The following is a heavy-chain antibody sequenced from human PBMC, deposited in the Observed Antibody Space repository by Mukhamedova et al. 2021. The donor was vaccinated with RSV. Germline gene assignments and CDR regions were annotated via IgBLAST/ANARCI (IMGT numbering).Heavy chain of an antibody. J-gene: IGHJ6*02. V-gene: IGHV1-69*10. CDR2: IIPILGIA. Sequence: RQAPGQGLEWMGGIIPILGIANYAQKFQGRVTITADESTSTAYMELSSLRSEDTAVYYCARDQGQRNMDVWSQGTTVTVSS. CDR3: ARDQGQRNMDV.